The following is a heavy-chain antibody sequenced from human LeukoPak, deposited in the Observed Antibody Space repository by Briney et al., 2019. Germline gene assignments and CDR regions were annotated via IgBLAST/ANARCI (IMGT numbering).Heavy chain of an antibody. CDR1: GFTFSSYA. CDR2: ISGSGGST. J-gene: IGHJ4*02. CDR3: ATSFRFPYFDY. Sequence: PGGSLRLSCAASGFTFSSYALSWVGQAPGKGLEWVSAISGSGGSTYYADSVKGRFTISRDNSKNTLYLQMNSLRAEDTAVYYCATSFRFPYFDYWGQGTLVTVSS. V-gene: IGHV3-23*01. D-gene: IGHD2-2*01.